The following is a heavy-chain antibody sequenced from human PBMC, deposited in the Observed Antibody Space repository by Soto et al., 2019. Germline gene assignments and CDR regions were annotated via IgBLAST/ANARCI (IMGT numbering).Heavy chain of an antibody. V-gene: IGHV3-23*01. D-gene: IGHD1-7*01. J-gene: IGHJ4*02. Sequence: GSLRLSCAASGFTFTSCAMSWVRQAPGKGLEWVSAISGTAGNTHHADSVKGRFTISRDISKNTLYLQMNSLRAEDTAVYYCAKGDWDYIAGHSDYWGQGTLVTVAS. CDR3: AKGDWDYIAGHSDY. CDR1: GFTFTSCA. CDR2: ISGTAGNT.